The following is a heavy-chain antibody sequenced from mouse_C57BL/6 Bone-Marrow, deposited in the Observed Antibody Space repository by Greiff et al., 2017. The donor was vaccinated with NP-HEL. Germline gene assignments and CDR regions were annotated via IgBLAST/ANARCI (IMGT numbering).Heavy chain of an antibody. D-gene: IGHD1-1*01. Sequence: QVQLQQSGPELVKPGASVKISCKASGYTFTDYYINWVKQRPGQGLEWIGWIFPGSGSTYYNEKFKGKATLTVDKSSSTAYMLLSSLTSEDSAVYFCARFHYYGSSPYYAMDYWGQGTSVTVSS. V-gene: IGHV1-75*01. CDR1: GYTFTDYY. CDR3: ARFHYYGSSPYYAMDY. J-gene: IGHJ4*01. CDR2: IFPGSGST.